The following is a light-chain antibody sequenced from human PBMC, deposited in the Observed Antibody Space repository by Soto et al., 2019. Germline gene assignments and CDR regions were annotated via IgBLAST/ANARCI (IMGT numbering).Light chain of an antibody. CDR2: GAS. Sequence: EIVLTQSPGTLSLSPGERATLSCRASQSVSSSYLAWYQQKPGQAPRLLIYGASGRATGIPDRFSGSGSGTVFTLTISRLEPEDFAVYYCQQYGSSPLLTFGHGTKVDIK. J-gene: IGKJ3*01. CDR1: QSVSSSY. V-gene: IGKV3-20*01. CDR3: QQYGSSPLLT.